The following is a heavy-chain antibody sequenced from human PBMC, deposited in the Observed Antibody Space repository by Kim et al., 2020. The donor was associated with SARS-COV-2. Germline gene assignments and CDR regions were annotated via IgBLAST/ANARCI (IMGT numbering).Heavy chain of an antibody. J-gene: IGHJ4*02. CDR3: ARDLDYILFDY. V-gene: IGHV3-74*01. D-gene: IGHD4-4*01. CDR2: INDDGSDT. Sequence: GGSLRLSCAASGFTFSDFNMHWVRQAPGKGLIWVSRINDDGSDTRYADFVKGRFTISRDNAKNTLNLQMHSLRAEDTAVYYCARDLDYILFDYWGQGALVTVSS. CDR1: GFTFSDFN.